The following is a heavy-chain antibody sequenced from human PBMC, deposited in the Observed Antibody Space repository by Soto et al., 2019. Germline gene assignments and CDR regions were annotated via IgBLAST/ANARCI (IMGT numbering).Heavy chain of an antibody. Sequence: PGGSLRLSCAASGFSFSSYWMHWVRHAPGKGLVWVSRINSDGSSTTYADSVKGRFTISRDNAKNTLYLQMNSLTPEDTAVYYCAKGVPAATRYFQHWGQGTLVTVPQ. D-gene: IGHD2-2*01. V-gene: IGHV3-74*01. CDR3: AKGVPAATRYFQH. CDR1: GFSFSSYW. CDR2: INSDGSST. J-gene: IGHJ1*01.